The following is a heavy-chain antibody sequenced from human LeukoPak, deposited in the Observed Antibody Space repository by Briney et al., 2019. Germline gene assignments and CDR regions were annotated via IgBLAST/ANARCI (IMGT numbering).Heavy chain of an antibody. Sequence: SETLSLSCTVSGGSISNYYWSWLRQPPGKGLEWIAYIYYSGSTDYNPSLKSRVTISVDTSKNQFSLKLSSVTAADTAMYYCARHMLSGDDYRSFDYSGQGSLVTVSS. V-gene: IGHV4-59*08. CDR2: IYYSGST. D-gene: IGHD5-12*01. CDR3: ARHMLSGDDYRSFDY. CDR1: GGSISNYY. J-gene: IGHJ4*02.